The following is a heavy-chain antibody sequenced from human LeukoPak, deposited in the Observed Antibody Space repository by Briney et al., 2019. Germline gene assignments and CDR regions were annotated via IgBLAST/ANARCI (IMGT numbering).Heavy chain of an antibody. CDR3: ANEEAYGSSWYNY. V-gene: IGHV4-34*01. Sequence: SETLSLTCAVYGGSFSGYYWSWIRQPPGKGLEWIGEINHSGSTNYNPSLKSRVTISVDTSKNQFSLRLSSVTAADTAVYYCANEEAYGSSWYNYWGQGTLVTVSS. CDR1: GGSFSGYY. D-gene: IGHD6-13*01. J-gene: IGHJ4*02. CDR2: INHSGST.